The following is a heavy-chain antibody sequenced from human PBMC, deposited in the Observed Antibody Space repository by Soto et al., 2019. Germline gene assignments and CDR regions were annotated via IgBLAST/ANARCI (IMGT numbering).Heavy chain of an antibody. CDR3: AKDLSSSWYYYYGMDV. J-gene: IGHJ6*02. CDR2: ISGSGGST. Sequence: LSLTCAASGFTFSSYAMSWVRQAPGKGLEWVSAISGSGGSTYYADSVKGRFTISRDNSKNTLYLQMNSLRAEDTAVYYCAKDLSSSWYYYYGMDVWGQGTTVTVSS. D-gene: IGHD6-13*01. V-gene: IGHV3-23*01. CDR1: GFTFSSYA.